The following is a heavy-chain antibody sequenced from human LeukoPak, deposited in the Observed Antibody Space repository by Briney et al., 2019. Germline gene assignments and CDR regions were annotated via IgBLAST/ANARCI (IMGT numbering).Heavy chain of an antibody. D-gene: IGHD5-18*01. CDR3: ARGSLGYSYGH. Sequence: PSGTLSLTCAVSGGSISSSKWCRWVRQPPGQGLEWIGEIYHSGSTNYNPSLKSRVTISVDKSKNQFSLQLSSVTAADTAVYYCARGSLGYSYGHWGQGTLVTVSS. V-gene: IGHV4-4*02. CDR1: GGSISSSKW. J-gene: IGHJ4*02. CDR2: IYHSGST.